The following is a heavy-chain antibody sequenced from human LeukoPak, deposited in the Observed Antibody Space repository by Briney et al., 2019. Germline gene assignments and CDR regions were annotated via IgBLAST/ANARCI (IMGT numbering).Heavy chain of an antibody. V-gene: IGHV4-59*01. Sequence: SETLSLTCTVSGGSISSYYWSWIRQPPGKGLERIGYIYYSGSTNYNPSLKSRVTISVDTSKNQFSLKLSSVTAADTAVYYCARRSGGSWYAFDIWGQGTMVTVSS. CDR3: ARRSGGSWYAFDI. CDR2: IYYSGST. CDR1: GGSISSYY. J-gene: IGHJ3*02. D-gene: IGHD2-15*01.